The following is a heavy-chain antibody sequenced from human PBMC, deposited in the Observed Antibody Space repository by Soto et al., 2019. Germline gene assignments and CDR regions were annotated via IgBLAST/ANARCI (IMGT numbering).Heavy chain of an antibody. D-gene: IGHD6-19*01. Sequence: ASVKVSCKASGYTFTSYYMHWVRQAPGQGLEWMGIINPSGGSTSYAQKFQGRVTMTRDTSTSTVYMELSSPRSEDTAVYYCAKGLAVAKYASYNWFDPWGQGTLVTVSS. CDR1: GYTFTSYY. V-gene: IGHV1-46*01. CDR2: INPSGGST. J-gene: IGHJ5*02. CDR3: AKGLAVAKYASYNWFDP.